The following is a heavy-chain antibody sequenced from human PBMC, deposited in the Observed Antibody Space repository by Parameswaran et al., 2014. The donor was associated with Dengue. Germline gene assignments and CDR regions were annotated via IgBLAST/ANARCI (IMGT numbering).Heavy chain of an antibody. CDR3: ARDGEGPYCSSTSCYNPFRYYYYMDV. CDR2: ISSNGGST. D-gene: IGHD2-2*01. V-gene: IGHV3-64*01. Sequence: VRQAPGKGLEYVSAISSNGGSTYYANSVKGRFPISRDNSKNTLYLQMGSLRAEDMAVYYCARDGEGPYCSSTSCYNPFRYYYYMDVWGKGTTVTVSS. J-gene: IGHJ6*03.